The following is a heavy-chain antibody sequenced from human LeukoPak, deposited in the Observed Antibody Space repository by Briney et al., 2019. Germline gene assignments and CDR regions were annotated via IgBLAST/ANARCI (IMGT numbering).Heavy chain of an antibody. CDR3: ANNWNLDF. CDR2: ISNSGGRT. V-gene: IGHV3-23*01. Sequence: GDSLRLSCAASGFTFSNYAMSWVRQAPGKGLEWVSAISNSGGRTYYADSVKGRFTISRDNSKNTLYLQMNSLRADDTAVYYCANNWNLDFWGQGTLITVSS. J-gene: IGHJ4*02. D-gene: IGHD1-1*01. CDR1: GFTFSNYA.